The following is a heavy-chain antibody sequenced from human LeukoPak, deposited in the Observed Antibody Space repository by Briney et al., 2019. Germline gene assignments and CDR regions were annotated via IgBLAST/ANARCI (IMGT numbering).Heavy chain of an antibody. J-gene: IGHJ4*02. V-gene: IGHV3-11*04. CDR1: GFTFSDYY. CDR3: ARRGYHDYSGFDY. CDR2: ISSSGSTI. Sequence: GGSLRLSCAASGFTFSDYYMNWIRQAPGKGLEWVSYISSSGSTIHYADSVKGRFTISRDNAKNSLYLQMKSLRAEDTALYYCARRGYHDYSGFDYWGQGTLVTVSS. D-gene: IGHD1-26*01.